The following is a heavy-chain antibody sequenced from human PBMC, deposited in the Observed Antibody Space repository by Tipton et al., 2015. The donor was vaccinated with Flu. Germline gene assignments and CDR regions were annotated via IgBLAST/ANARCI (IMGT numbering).Heavy chain of an antibody. V-gene: IGHV3-33*01. J-gene: IGHJ6*02. CDR3: AREGPSDYGMDV. Sequence: SLRLFCAASGFTFGSYGMHWVRQAPGKGLEWVAYLWYDGGNVHYGDSVKGRFTISRDNSKNTVYLQMTSLRVEDTAVYFCAREGPSDYGMDVWGQGTTVTVSS. CDR2: LWYDGGNV. CDR1: GFTFGSYG.